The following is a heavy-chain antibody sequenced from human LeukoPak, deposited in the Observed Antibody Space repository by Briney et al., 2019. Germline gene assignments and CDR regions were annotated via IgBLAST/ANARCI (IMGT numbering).Heavy chain of an antibody. J-gene: IGHJ3*02. D-gene: IGHD5-18*01. CDR2: IYSGGST. CDR3: ARAPKYSYDAFDI. Sequence: PGGSLRLSCAASGFTVSSNYMSWVRQAPGKGLEWVSVIYSGGSTYYADSAKGRFTISRDNSKNTLYLQMNSLRAEDTAVYYCARAPKYSYDAFDIWGQGTMVTVSS. V-gene: IGHV3-53*01. CDR1: GFTVSSNY.